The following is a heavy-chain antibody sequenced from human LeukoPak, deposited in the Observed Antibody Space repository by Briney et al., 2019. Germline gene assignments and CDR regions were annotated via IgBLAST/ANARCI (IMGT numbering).Heavy chain of an antibody. CDR1: GFTFSSYG. D-gene: IGHD1-26*01. J-gene: IGHJ6*03. Sequence: GGSLRLSCAASGFTFSSYGMHWVRQAPGKGLEWVAFIRYDGSNKYYADSVKGRFTISRDNSKNTLYLQMNSLRAEDTAVYYCAKGSGWEMSYYYYYMDVWGKGTTVTISS. V-gene: IGHV3-30*02. CDR2: IRYDGSNK. CDR3: AKGSGWEMSYYYYYMDV.